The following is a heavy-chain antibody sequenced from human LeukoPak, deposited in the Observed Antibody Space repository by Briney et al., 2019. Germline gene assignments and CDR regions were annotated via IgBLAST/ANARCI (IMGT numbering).Heavy chain of an antibody. D-gene: IGHD6-13*01. CDR3: AKDPTHSSSWYAFDI. V-gene: IGHV3-23*01. CDR1: GFTFSSYS. CDR2: ISGSGGST. Sequence: GGSLRLSCAASGFTFSSYSMNWVRQAPGKGLEWVSAISGSGGSTYYADSVKGRFTISRDNSKNTLYLQMNSLRAEDTAVYYCAKDPTHSSSWYAFDIWGQGTMVTVSS. J-gene: IGHJ3*02.